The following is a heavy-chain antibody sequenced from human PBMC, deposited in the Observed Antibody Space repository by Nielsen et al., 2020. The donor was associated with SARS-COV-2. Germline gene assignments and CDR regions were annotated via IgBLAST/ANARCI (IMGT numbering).Heavy chain of an antibody. J-gene: IGHJ6*02. CDR3: AKHRGGGYYYGMDV. Sequence: GESLKISCAASGFTCSSYAMSWVRQAPGKGLEWVSVIYSGGSSTYYADSVKGRFTISRDNSKNTLYLQMNSLRAENTAVYYCAKHRGGGYYYGMDVWGQGTTVTVSS. CDR1: GFTCSSYA. CDR2: IYSGGSST. D-gene: IGHD6-25*01. V-gene: IGHV3-23*03.